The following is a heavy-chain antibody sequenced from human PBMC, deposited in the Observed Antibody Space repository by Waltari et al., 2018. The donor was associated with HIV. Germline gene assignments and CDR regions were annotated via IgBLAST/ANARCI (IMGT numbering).Heavy chain of an antibody. D-gene: IGHD2-15*01. CDR2: ISSSNINT. V-gene: IGHV1-18*01. CDR1: GSTFSGYG. Sequence: QVQLVQSGAEVKRPGASVKVSCKTSGSTFSGYGISWVRQAPGQGLEWMGWISSSNINTKYAQNFLGRVTMTTDTSTNTAYLELRSLRSDDTAVYYCVKEGYCSGGSCYSGSLDIWGQGTKVTVSS. J-gene: IGHJ3*02. CDR3: VKEGYCSGGSCYSGSLDI.